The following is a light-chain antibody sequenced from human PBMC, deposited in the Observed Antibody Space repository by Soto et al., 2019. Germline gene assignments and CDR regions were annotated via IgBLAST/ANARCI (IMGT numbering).Light chain of an antibody. V-gene: IGKV1-8*01. Sequence: IRMTQSPSSFSASTGDRVTITCRASQGISSFLAWYQQKSGKAPKLLMYAASTLQSGVPSRFSGSGSGTDFTLTISSLQSEDFATHFRLQYYLYPRKFGQGTKVDIK. J-gene: IGKJ1*01. CDR3: LQYYLYPRK. CDR1: QGISSF. CDR2: AAS.